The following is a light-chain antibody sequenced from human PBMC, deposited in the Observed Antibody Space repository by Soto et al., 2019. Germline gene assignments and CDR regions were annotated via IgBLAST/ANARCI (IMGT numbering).Light chain of an antibody. J-gene: IGKJ1*01. V-gene: IGKV1-5*03. CDR1: QSISSW. CDR2: KAS. Sequence: DIQMTQSPSPLSASVGDRVTITCRASQSISSWLAWYQQKPGQPPKLLIYKASSLESGVPSRVSGSGSGTEFTLTISSLQPDDFATYYCQQYRTLGQGTKVDIK. CDR3: QQYRT.